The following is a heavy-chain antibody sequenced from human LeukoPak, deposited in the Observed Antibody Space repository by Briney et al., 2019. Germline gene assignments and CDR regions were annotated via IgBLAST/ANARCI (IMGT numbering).Heavy chain of an antibody. CDR3: ARTLAGHFDY. D-gene: IGHD3-3*02. J-gene: IGHJ4*02. CDR2: IYSGGST. Sequence: GGSLRLSCAASGFTVSSDYMSWVRQAPGKGLEGVSVIYSGGSTYYADSVKGRFTISRDNAKNTLYLQMNSLRAEDTAVYYCARTLAGHFDYWGQGTLVTVSS. V-gene: IGHV3-66*01. CDR1: GFTVSSDY.